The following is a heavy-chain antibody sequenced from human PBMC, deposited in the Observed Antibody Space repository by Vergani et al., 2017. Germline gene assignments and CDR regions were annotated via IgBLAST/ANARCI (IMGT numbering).Heavy chain of an antibody. J-gene: IGHJ4*02. CDR3: ARHTTYTDS. Sequence: EVALVQSGPEMRKPGVSLTILCKGSEYSFGNYWIGWVRQMPGKGLEWMGIIYPADSDTRYSPSFQGQVTISADKSISTAFLQWDSLKASDTALYYCARHTTYTDSWGQGTLVTVSS. V-gene: IGHV5-51*01. CDR1: EYSFGNYW. CDR2: IYPADSDT. D-gene: IGHD1-1*01.